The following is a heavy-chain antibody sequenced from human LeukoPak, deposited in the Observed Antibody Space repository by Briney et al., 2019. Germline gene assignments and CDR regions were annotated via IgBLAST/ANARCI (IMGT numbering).Heavy chain of an antibody. D-gene: IGHD3-22*01. Sequence: SQTLSLTCIVSGGSISRGSYYWNWIRQPAGKGLEWMGRIYNSGTTNYNPSLNSRVTISTDMSKNQISLKLSSVTAADTAVYYYARAENYYDSSGYPDGGWFDPWGQGTLVTVSS. CDR1: GGSISRGSYY. J-gene: IGHJ5*02. V-gene: IGHV4-61*02. CDR2: IYNSGTT. CDR3: ARAENYYDSSGYPDGGWFDP.